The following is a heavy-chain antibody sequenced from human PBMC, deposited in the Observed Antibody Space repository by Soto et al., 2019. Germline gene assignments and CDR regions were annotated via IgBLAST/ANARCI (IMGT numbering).Heavy chain of an antibody. Sequence: SETLSLTCSVYGVSFSGCYWSWIRHPPGKGLEWIGEINHSGSTNYNPSLKSRVTISVDTSKNQFSLKLSSVTAADTAVYYCARGGLSNNSRRCYVHWGQGPRVSVFS. J-gene: IGHJ4*02. CDR2: INHSGST. CDR3: ARGGLSNNSRRCYVH. CDR1: GVSFSGCY. D-gene: IGHD3-16*01. V-gene: IGHV4-34*01.